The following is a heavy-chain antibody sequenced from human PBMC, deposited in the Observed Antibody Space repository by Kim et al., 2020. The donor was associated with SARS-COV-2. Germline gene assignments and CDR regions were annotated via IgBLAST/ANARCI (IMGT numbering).Heavy chain of an antibody. V-gene: IGHV3-48*03. Sequence: GGSLRLSCAASGFTFSSYEMNWVRQAPGKGLEWVSHISSSGSTIYYADSVKGRFTISRDNAKNSLYLQMNSLRAEDTAVYYCARDPDISGYCSGGSCYFLGGMDVWGQGTPVTVSS. J-gene: IGHJ6*02. CDR3: ARDPDISGYCSGGSCYFLGGMDV. D-gene: IGHD2-15*01. CDR2: ISSSGSTI. CDR1: GFTFSSYE.